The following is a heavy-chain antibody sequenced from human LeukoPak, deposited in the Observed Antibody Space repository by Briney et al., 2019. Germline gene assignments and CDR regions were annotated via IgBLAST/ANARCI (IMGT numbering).Heavy chain of an antibody. CDR2: INHSGST. D-gene: IGHD3-10*01. Sequence: SETLSLTCAVYGGSFSGYYWSWIRQPPGKGLEWIGEINHSGSTNYNPSLKSRVTISVDTSKNQFSLKLSSVTAADTAVYYCARGPDYYGSGSYYNDPWGQGTLVTVSS. V-gene: IGHV4-34*01. CDR3: ARGPDYYGSGSYYNDP. J-gene: IGHJ5*02. CDR1: GGSFSGYY.